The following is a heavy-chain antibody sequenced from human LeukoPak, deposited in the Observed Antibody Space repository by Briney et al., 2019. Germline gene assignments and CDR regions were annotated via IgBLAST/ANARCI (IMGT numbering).Heavy chain of an antibody. J-gene: IGHJ3*02. Sequence: PGVSLRLSCATCGFTFSRYAKSGVPHARGKGLEWVSAKDNGGNTVYADSAKVRFTISRDNSKNTLYLQMNTLRADDRAVYYCAKDSLGGYTYGWGIFDIWGQGTLVTVSS. D-gene: IGHD5-18*01. CDR1: GFTFSRYA. CDR3: AKDSLGGYTYGWGIFDI. V-gene: IGHV3-23*01. CDR2: KDNGGNT.